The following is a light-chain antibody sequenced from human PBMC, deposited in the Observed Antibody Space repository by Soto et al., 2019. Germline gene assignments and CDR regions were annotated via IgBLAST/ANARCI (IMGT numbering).Light chain of an antibody. V-gene: IGKV3-20*01. CDR2: GSS. Sequence: EIVLTQSPGTLSLSPGERATLSCRASQSVSGSYLAWYQQKPGQSPRLLIYGSSDRATGIPDRFSGSGSGTDLTLTISSVEPEDLAVYYCQQYGSAPPYPFGQGTKLEIK. CDR3: QQYGSAPPYP. J-gene: IGKJ2*01. CDR1: QSVSGSY.